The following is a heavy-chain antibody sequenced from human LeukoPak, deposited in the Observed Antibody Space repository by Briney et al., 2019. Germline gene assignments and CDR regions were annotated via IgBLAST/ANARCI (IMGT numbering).Heavy chain of an antibody. D-gene: IGHD3-10*01. CDR3: ARDSGTTGEVKFDP. V-gene: IGHV4-4*07. CDR1: GGPITTYY. CDR2: ISGSGVI. J-gene: IGHJ5*02. Sequence: SETLSLTCTVSGGPITTYYLSWIRQSAGMGLEWIGRISGSGVITYNPSLKSRVILSLDTSNNHFSLKLISVTAADTAVYYCARDSGTTGEVKFDPWGQGTLVTVSS.